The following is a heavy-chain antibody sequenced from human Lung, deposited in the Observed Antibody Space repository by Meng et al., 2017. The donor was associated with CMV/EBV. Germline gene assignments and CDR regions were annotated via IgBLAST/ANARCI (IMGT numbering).Heavy chain of an antibody. D-gene: IGHD1-14*01. CDR1: GYNFDNYW. V-gene: IGHV5-51*01. CDR2: IYPGDSDT. Sequence: GEXXKISCKGSGYNFDNYWIGWVRQVPGKGLEWMGLIYPGDSDTRYSPAFQGQFTISADKSISTAYLQWSGLKASDTAVYYCARRGRTGVLDYWGQGTLVTVSS. J-gene: IGHJ4*02. CDR3: ARRGRTGVLDY.